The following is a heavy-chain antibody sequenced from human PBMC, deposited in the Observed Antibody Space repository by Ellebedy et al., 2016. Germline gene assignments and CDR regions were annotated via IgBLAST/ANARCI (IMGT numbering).Heavy chain of an antibody. V-gene: IGHV3-7*01. Sequence: GESLKISCAASGFTSEFTFSSYWMTWVRQAPGKGLEWVANIKQDGSEKYYVDSVKGRFTISRDNARNSLYLQMNSLRAEDTAVYYCATIAAAGTVYYFYFGIDVWGQGTTVTVSS. J-gene: IGHJ6*02. CDR3: ATIAAAGTVYYFYFGIDV. CDR2: IKQDGSEK. CDR1: GFTSEFTFSSYW. D-gene: IGHD6-13*01.